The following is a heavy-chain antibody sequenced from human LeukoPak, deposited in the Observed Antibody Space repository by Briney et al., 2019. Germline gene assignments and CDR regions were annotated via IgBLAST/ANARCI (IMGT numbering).Heavy chain of an antibody. J-gene: IGHJ4*02. CDR1: GYTFTNYA. D-gene: IGHD6-13*01. V-gene: IGHV1-69*05. CDR3: ARDHPDGYSSSPK. Sequence: GASAKVSCKASGYTFTNYAVHWVRQAPGQGLEWMGGIIPIFGTANYAQKFQGRVTITTDESTSTAYMELSSLRSEDTAVYYCARDHPDGYSSSPKWGQGTLVTVSS. CDR2: IIPIFGTA.